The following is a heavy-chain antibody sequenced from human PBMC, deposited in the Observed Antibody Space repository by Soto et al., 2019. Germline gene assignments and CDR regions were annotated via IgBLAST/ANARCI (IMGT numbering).Heavy chain of an antibody. D-gene: IGHD3-22*01. V-gene: IGHV3-48*03. CDR1: GFTFSSYE. CDR2: ISSRGSTI. CDR3: AREPYYSSGYYSPYYYYGMDV. Sequence: EVQLVESGGGLVQPGGSLRLSCAASGFTFSSYEMNWVRQAPGKGLEWVSYISSRGSTIYYADSVRGRFTISRDNAKNTLKLQMNSLRAEDTAVYYCAREPYYSSGYYSPYYYYGMDVWGQGTTVTVSS. J-gene: IGHJ6*02.